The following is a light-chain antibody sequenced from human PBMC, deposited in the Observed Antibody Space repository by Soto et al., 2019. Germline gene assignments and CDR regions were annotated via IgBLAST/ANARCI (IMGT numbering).Light chain of an antibody. CDR3: CSYAGSYTWV. Sequence: TQPRSVCGSPGQSGTISCTGSNSDVGAYKFVSWLQHNPGEAPKVMIYDVTQRPSGVPDRFSGTKPGNTASLTISGLQAEDEADYYCCSYAGSYTWVFGSGTKVTVL. CDR2: DVT. J-gene: IGLJ1*01. V-gene: IGLV2-11*01. CDR1: NSDVGAYKF.